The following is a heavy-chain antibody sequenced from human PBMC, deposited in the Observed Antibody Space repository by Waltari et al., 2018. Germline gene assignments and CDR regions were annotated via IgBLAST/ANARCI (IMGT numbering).Heavy chain of an antibody. J-gene: IGHJ5*02. D-gene: IGHD1-20*01. CDR1: GGSISSYY. CDR3: ARDSITGTTGGGVWFDP. V-gene: IGHV4-59*01. Sequence: QVQLQESGPGLVKPSETLSLTCTVSGGSISSYYWSWIRPPPGKGLEWIGYIYYSGSTNYNPSLKSRVTISVDTSKNQFSLKLSSVTAADTAVYYCARDSITGTTGGGVWFDPWGQGTLVTVSS. CDR2: IYYSGST.